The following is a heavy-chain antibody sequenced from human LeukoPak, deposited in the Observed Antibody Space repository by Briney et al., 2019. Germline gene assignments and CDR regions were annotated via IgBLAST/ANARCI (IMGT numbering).Heavy chain of an antibody. J-gene: IGHJ4*02. D-gene: IGHD5-24*01. CDR2: IYYSGST. CDR1: GDSIGSGTYY. V-gene: IGHV4-31*03. CDR3: ARDLGDGYLANDY. Sequence: NTSETLSLTCTVSGDSIGSGTYYWSWIRQHPGKGPEWIGYIYYSGSTYYNPSLKSRVSISVDTSKNQFSLKLSSVTAADTAVYYCARDLGDGYLANDYWGQGTLVTVSS.